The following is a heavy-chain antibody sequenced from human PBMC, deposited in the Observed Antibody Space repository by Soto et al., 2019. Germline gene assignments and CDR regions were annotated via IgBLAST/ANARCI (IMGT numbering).Heavy chain of an antibody. CDR2: IYHSGGT. Sequence: QVQLQESGPGLVKPSGTLSLTCAVSGDSISNDNWWGWARQPPGKGLVWIGEIYHSGGTNYNPPLKSRVTVSVDESKNQFSLTLNSVTAADTAVYYCMSLGYFTVDSWGQGALVTVSS. CDR3: MSLGYFTVDS. J-gene: IGHJ4*02. D-gene: IGHD3-3*01. V-gene: IGHV4-4*02. CDR1: GDSISNDNW.